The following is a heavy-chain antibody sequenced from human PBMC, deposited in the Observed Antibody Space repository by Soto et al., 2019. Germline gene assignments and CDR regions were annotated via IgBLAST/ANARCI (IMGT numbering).Heavy chain of an antibody. Sequence: DVQLLESGGCLVQPGKSLRLSCAASGFSFISYAMSWVRQVPGKRLEWVSSISDSGGRTFYAESVEGRFTISRDDSTITLFLQMNSLRAEDTAIYYCTKGGVRFLEWLGDVWCQGTTVTVSS. J-gene: IGHJ6*02. D-gene: IGHD3-3*01. CDR2: ISDSGGRT. V-gene: IGHV3-23*01. CDR3: TKGGVRFLEWLGDV. CDR1: GFSFISYA.